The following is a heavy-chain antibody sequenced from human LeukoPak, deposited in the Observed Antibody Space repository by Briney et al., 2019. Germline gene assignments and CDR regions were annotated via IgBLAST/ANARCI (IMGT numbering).Heavy chain of an antibody. CDR1: RGSISRFY. V-gene: IGHV4-4*07. CDR3: ARGSLMFRGDKDAFDI. J-gene: IGHJ3*02. CDR2: IYTSGST. D-gene: IGHD3-10*01. Sequence: PSETLSLTRTVSRGSISRFYGSWIRQPAGQGLGWIGRIYTSGSTIYYPSLKIRVTMSVDTSNNLFSLKLSSVTAADTALYYCARGSLMFRGDKDAFDIWGQGTMVTVSS.